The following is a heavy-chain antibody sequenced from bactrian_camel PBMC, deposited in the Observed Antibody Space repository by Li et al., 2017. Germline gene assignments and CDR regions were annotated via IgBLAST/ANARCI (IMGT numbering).Heavy chain of an antibody. V-gene: IGHV3S55*01. CDR2: IENSGTT. J-gene: IGHJ4*01. D-gene: IGHD1*01. CDR3: AAGSLRFCNLARHLYSY. CDR1: GDRGCKYD. Sequence: HVQLVESGGGSVQAGGSWRLSCTRSGDRGCKYDMSWYRRPAPGEELKFVSGIENSGTTAYADSVKGRFTIPRDNAKNTLNLQMDSLKPEDTAMYYCAAGSLRFCNLARHLYSYFGQGTQVTVS.